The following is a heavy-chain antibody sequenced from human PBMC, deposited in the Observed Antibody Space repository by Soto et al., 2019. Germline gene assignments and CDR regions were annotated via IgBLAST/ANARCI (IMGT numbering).Heavy chain of an antibody. CDR2: IYYSGST. CDR3: ARRFISNWLEP. D-gene: IGHD3-16*02. Sequence: SETLSLTCTVSGGSISSYYWSWIRQPPGKGLERIGYIYYSGSTNYNPSLKSRVTISVDTSKNQFSLKLSSVTAPDTAVYYRARRFISNWLEPWGQGTLVTVSS. J-gene: IGHJ5*02. CDR1: GGSISSYY. V-gene: IGHV4-59*08.